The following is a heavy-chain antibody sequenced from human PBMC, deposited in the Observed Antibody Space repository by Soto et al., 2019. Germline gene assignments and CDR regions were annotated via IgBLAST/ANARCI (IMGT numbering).Heavy chain of an antibody. CDR3: ARVRFLEWLLSSVGMDV. J-gene: IGHJ6*02. CDR1: GYTFTSYD. D-gene: IGHD3-3*01. Sequence: GASVKVSCKASGYTFTSYDINWVRQATGQGLEWMGWMNPNSGNTGYAQKFQGRVTMTRNTSISTAYMELSSLRSEDTAVYYCARVRFLEWLLSSVGMDVWGQGTTVTSP. CDR2: MNPNSGNT. V-gene: IGHV1-8*01.